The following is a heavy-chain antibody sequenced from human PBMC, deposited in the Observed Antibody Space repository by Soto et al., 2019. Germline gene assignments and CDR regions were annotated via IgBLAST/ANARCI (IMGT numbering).Heavy chain of an antibody. D-gene: IGHD6-13*01. CDR1: GGSISSSSYY. J-gene: IGHJ6*02. V-gene: IGHV4-39*01. CDR2: IYYSGST. CDR3: ASLGALVRVYYYYGMEV. Sequence: SETLSLTCTVSGGSISSSSYYWGWIRQPPGKGLEWIGSIYYSGSTYYNPSLKSRVTISVDTSKNQFSLKLSSVTAADTAVYYCASLGALVRVYYYYGMEVWGQGTTVTVSS.